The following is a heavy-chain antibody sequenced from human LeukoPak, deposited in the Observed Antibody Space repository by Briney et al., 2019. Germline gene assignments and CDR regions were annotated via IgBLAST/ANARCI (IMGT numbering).Heavy chain of an antibody. Sequence: GGSLRLSCAASGFTFSSYAMSRVRQAPGKRLEWVSAISGSGGSTYYADSVKGRFTISRDNSKNTLYLQMNSLRAEDTAVYYCAKGGYCSSTSCYGDWFDPWGQGTLVTVSS. CDR1: GFTFSSYA. V-gene: IGHV3-23*01. CDR3: AKGGYCSSTSCYGDWFDP. D-gene: IGHD2-2*01. J-gene: IGHJ5*02. CDR2: ISGSGGST.